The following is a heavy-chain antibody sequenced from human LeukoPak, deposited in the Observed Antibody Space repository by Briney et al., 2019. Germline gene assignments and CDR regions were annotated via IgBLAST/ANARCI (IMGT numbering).Heavy chain of an antibody. CDR1: GFTFSSYW. Sequence: PGGSLRLSCAASGFTFSSYWMSWVRQAPGKGLEWVANIKQDGSEKYYVDSVKGRFTIPRDNAKNSLYLQMNSLRAEDTAVYYCARERYCSSTSCPHGDLDYWGQGTLVSVSS. J-gene: IGHJ4*02. D-gene: IGHD2-2*01. CDR3: ARERYCSSTSCPHGDLDY. V-gene: IGHV3-7*01. CDR2: IKQDGSEK.